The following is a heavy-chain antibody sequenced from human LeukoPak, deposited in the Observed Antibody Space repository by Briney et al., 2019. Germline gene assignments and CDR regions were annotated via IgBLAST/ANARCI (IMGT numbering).Heavy chain of an antibody. Sequence: ASVKVSCKASGYTFTSYGISWVRQAPGQGLEWMGWISAHNGNTNYAQKLQGRVTMTTDTSTSTAYMELRSLRSDDTAVYYCARDPYYYDSSGYYGVLGYWGQGTLVTVSS. V-gene: IGHV1-18*01. D-gene: IGHD3-22*01. CDR3: ARDPYYYDSSGYYGVLGY. CDR1: GYTFTSYG. CDR2: ISAHNGNT. J-gene: IGHJ4*02.